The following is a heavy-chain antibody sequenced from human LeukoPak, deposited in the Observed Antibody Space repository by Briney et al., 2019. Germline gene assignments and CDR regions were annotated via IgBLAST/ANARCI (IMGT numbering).Heavy chain of an antibody. V-gene: IGHV3-23*01. D-gene: IGHD3-3*01. J-gene: IGHJ6*03. CDR2: ISGSGGST. CDR1: GFTFSSYA. Sequence: GGSLRLSCAASGFTFSSYAMSWVRQAPGKGLEWVSAISGSGGSTYYADSVKGRFTISRDNSQNTVSLQLNNLRMEDTALYYCAKTSLSDPSGHYYYMDVWGKGTTVTVSS. CDR3: AKTSLSDPSGHYYYMDV.